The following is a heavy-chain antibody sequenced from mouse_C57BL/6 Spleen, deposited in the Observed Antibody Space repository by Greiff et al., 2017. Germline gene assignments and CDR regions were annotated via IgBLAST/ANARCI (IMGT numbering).Heavy chain of an antibody. CDR3: ARDGSSYYAMDY. Sequence: QVQLQQPGTELVKPGASVKLSCKASGYTFTSYWMHWVKQRPGQGLEWIGNINPSNGGTNYNEKFKSKATLTVDKASSTAYMQLSSLTSEDSAVYYCARDGSSYYAMDYWGQGTSVTVSS. CDR2: INPSNGGT. J-gene: IGHJ4*01. CDR1: GYTFTSYW. D-gene: IGHD1-1*01. V-gene: IGHV1-53*01.